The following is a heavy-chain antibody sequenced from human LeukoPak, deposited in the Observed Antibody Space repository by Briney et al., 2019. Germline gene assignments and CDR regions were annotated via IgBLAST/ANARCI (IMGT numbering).Heavy chain of an antibody. CDR2: IRSKAYGGTT. Sequence: GGSLRLSCTASGFTFGDYAMSWVRQAPGKGLEWVGFIRSKAYGGTTEYAASVKGRFTISRDDPKSIAYLQMNSLKTEDTAVYYCTRTSVAGRTGYYYGMDVWGQGTTVTVSS. CDR3: TRTSVAGRTGYYYGMDV. J-gene: IGHJ6*02. CDR1: GFTFGDYA. V-gene: IGHV3-49*04. D-gene: IGHD6-19*01.